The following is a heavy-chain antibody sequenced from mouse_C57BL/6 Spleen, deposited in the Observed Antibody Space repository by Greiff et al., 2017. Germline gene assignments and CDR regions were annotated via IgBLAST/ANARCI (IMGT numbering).Heavy chain of an antibody. CDR1: GYTFTSYW. V-gene: IGHV1-55*01. CDR3: ARGTVVAPRYFGY. J-gene: IGHJ2*01. Sequence: QVQLQQPGAELVKPGASVKLSCKASGYTFTSYWITWVKQRPGQGLEWIGDIYPGSGSTNYNEKFKSKATLTVDTSSSTAYMQLSSLTSEASAVYYCARGTVVAPRYFGYWGQGTTLTVSS. D-gene: IGHD1-1*01. CDR2: IYPGSGST.